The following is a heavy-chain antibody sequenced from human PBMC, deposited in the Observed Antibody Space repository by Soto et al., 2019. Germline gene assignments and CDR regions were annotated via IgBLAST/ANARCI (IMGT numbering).Heavy chain of an antibody. D-gene: IGHD2-15*01. J-gene: IGHJ4*02. CDR1: GYSFSNYW. CDR2: IYPGDSDT. V-gene: IGHV5-51*01. CDR3: SKLASGGKPIDY. Sequence: PGESLKISCMGSGYSFSNYWIGWVRQMPGKGLAGMGIIYPGDSDTRYSPAFQGQVTISADKSINTAYLQWSSLKAADTARYYCSKLASGGKPIDYWGQGTLVTVSS.